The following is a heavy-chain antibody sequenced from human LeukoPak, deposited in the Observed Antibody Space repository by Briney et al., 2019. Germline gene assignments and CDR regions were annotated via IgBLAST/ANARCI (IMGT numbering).Heavy chain of an antibody. D-gene: IGHD6-19*01. Sequence: ASVKVSCKASGYTFTSYAMNWVRQAPGQGLEWMGIINPSGGSTSYAQKFQGRVTMTRDTSTSTVYMELSSLRSEDTAVYYCARGRIAVQGWFDPWGQGTLVTVSS. CDR3: ARGRIAVQGWFDP. CDR2: INPSGGST. CDR1: GYTFTSYA. J-gene: IGHJ5*02. V-gene: IGHV1-46*01.